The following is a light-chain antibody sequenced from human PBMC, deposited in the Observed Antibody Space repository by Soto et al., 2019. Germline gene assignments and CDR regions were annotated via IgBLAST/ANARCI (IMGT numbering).Light chain of an antibody. V-gene: IGKV3-20*01. CDR1: QTASSNY. Sequence: EIVLTQSPGTLSLSPGERVTLSCRASQTASSNYLAWYQQKPGQAPRLLIFGASSRATGIPDRFSGSGSGTDFTLTISRLEPEDFAVYYCQQYGRSLPITFGQGTRLEIK. CDR2: GAS. CDR3: QQYGRSLPIT. J-gene: IGKJ5*01.